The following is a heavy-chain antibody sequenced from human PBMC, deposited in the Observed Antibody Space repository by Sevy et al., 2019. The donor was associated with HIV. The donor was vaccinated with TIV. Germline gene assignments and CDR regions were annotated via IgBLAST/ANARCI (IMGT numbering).Heavy chain of an antibody. Sequence: ASVKVSCKASGYTFTSYGISWVRQAPGQGLEWMGWISAYNGNTNYAQKLQGRVTMTTDTSTSTAYMVLRSLRSDDTAVYYCARPARYYYDSSGYWYFDLWGRGTLVTVSS. CDR1: GYTFTSYG. D-gene: IGHD3-22*01. CDR3: ARPARYYYDSSGYWYFDL. CDR2: ISAYNGNT. J-gene: IGHJ2*01. V-gene: IGHV1-18*04.